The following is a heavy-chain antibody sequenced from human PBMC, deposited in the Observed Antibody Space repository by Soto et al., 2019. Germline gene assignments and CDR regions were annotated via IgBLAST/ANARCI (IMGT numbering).Heavy chain of an antibody. J-gene: IGHJ6*02. CDR3: ARVELAVSLKDGMDV. D-gene: IGHD6-6*01. Sequence: SETLSLTCTVSGGSISSGGYYWSWIRQHPGKGLEWIGYIYYSGSTYYNQSLKSRVTISVDTSKNQFSLKLSSVTAAYRAVYYCARVELAVSLKDGMDVWGQGTTVTVTS. CDR2: IYYSGST. V-gene: IGHV4-31*03. CDR1: GGSISSGGYY.